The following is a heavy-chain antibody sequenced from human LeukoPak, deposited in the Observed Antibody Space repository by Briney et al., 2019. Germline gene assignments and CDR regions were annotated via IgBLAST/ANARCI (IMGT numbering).Heavy chain of an antibody. D-gene: IGHD3-10*01. V-gene: IGHV3-66*01. J-gene: IGHJ4*02. Sequence: GGSLRLSCPASGFTVSSNYMSWVRQAPGKGLEWVSVIYSGGSTYYADSVKGRFTISRDNSKNTLYLQMNSLRAEDTAVYYCARADLLWFGELSQPIDYWGQGTLVIVSS. CDR1: GFTVSSNY. CDR2: IYSGGST. CDR3: ARADLLWFGELSQPIDY.